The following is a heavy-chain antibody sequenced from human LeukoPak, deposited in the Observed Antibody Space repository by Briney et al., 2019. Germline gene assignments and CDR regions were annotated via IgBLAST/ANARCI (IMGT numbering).Heavy chain of an antibody. CDR2: INAGNGNT. V-gene: IGHV1-3*01. CDR1: GYTFTSYA. J-gene: IGHJ5*02. CDR3: ARSRRCSSTSCSNWFDP. D-gene: IGHD2-2*01. Sequence: GASVKVSCKASGYTFTSYAMHWVRQAPGQRLEWMGWINAGNGNTKYSQKFQGRVTITRDTSISTAYMELSRLRSDDTAVYYCARSRRCSSTSCSNWFDPWGQGTLVTVSS.